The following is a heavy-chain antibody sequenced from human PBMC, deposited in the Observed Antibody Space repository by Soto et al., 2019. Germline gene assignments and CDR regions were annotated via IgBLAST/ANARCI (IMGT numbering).Heavy chain of an antibody. CDR1: GFTFSSYA. V-gene: IGHV3-23*01. CDR3: AKNFYFDS. J-gene: IGHJ4*02. Sequence: EVQLLESGGGWVQPGGSLRLSCAASGFTFSSYAMSWVRQAPGKGLEWVSSINAVDEYTKYADSVEGRFTISRDKPKNTVYLQMNSLRAEDTAVYYCAKNFYFDSWGQGTLVTVSP. CDR2: INAVDEYT.